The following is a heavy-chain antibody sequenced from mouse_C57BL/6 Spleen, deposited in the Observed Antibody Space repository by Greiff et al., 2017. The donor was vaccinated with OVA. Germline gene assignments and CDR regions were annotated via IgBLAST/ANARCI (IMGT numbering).Heavy chain of an antibody. V-gene: IGHV1-42*01. D-gene: IGHD3-3*01. CDR1: GYSFTGYY. J-gene: IGHJ4*01. CDR2: INPSTGGT. Sequence: VQLQQSGPELVKPGASVKISCKASGYSFTGYYMNWVKQSPEKSLEWIGEINPSTGGTTYNQKFKAKATLTVDKSSSTAYMQLKSLTSEDSAVYYCARWDRMDYWGQGTSVTVSS. CDR3: ARWDRMDY.